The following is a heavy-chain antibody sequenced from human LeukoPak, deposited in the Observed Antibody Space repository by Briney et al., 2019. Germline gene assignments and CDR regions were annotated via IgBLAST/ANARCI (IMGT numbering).Heavy chain of an antibody. V-gene: IGHV3-23*01. CDR2: NSASGGST. CDR3: AKVMKGSERLTMVRGVIIKTARLYYMDV. J-gene: IGHJ6*03. Sequence: GGSLRLPCAASGFTLSSYAMSWVRQAPGKGLEWISSNSASGGSTNYADSVKGRFTISRDNSKNTVYLQMNSLRAEDTAVYYCAKVMKGSERLTMVRGVIIKTARLYYMDVWGKGTTVTVSS. D-gene: IGHD3-10*01. CDR1: GFTLSSYA.